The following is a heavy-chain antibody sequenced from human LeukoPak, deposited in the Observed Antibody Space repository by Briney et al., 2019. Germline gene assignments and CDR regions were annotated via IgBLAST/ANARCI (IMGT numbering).Heavy chain of an antibody. CDR2: INPSSGST. J-gene: IGHJ4*02. CDR1: GYTFTSYY. D-gene: IGHD5-12*01. Sequence: ASVKVSCRASGYTFTSYYMHWVRQAPGQGLEWMGIINPSSGSTSYAQKFQGRVTMTRDTSTSTVYMELSSLRSEDTAVYYCARDVGLRESDYWGQGTLVTVSS. CDR3: ARDVGLRESDY. V-gene: IGHV1-46*01.